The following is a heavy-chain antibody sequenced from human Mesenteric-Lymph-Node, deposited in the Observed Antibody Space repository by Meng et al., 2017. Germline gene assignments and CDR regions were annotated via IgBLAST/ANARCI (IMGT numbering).Heavy chain of an antibody. V-gene: IGHV4-38-2*02. Sequence: SETLSLTCTVSGYSISSGYYWGWIRQHPGKGLEWIGSIYHSGSTNYNPSLKSRVTITVDTSKNQFSLKLSSVTAAETAVYYCARGVYYYESSGDYFDYWGQGMLVTVSS. J-gene: IGHJ4*02. D-gene: IGHD3-22*01. CDR3: ARGVYYYESSGDYFDY. CDR1: GYSISSGYY. CDR2: IYHSGST.